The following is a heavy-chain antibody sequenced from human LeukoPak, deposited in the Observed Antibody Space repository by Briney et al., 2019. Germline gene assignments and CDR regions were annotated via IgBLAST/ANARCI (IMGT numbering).Heavy chain of an antibody. Sequence: ASETLSLTCAVYGGSFSGYYWSWIRQPPGKGLEWIGEINHSGSTNYNPSLKSRVTISVDTSKNQFSLKLSSVTAADTAVYYCARGDIVVVRNWFDPWGQGTLVTVSS. CDR3: ARGDIVVVRNWFDP. CDR1: GGSFSGYY. J-gene: IGHJ5*02. D-gene: IGHD2-2*01. CDR2: INHSGST. V-gene: IGHV4-34*01.